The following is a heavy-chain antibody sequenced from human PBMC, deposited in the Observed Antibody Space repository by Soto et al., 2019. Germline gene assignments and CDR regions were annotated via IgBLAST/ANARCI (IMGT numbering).Heavy chain of an antibody. CDR1: GFTFSSDS. CDR2: ISGSGGST. Sequence: GGSLRLSCAASGFTFSSDSMSWVRQAPGKGLEWVSAISGSGGSTYYADAVKGRFTISRDNSKNTLYLQMNSLRAEDTAVYYCATPGSRYCSGGSRYFDYWGQGTLVTVSX. V-gene: IGHV3-23*01. J-gene: IGHJ4*02. CDR3: ATPGSRYCSGGSRYFDY. D-gene: IGHD2-15*01.